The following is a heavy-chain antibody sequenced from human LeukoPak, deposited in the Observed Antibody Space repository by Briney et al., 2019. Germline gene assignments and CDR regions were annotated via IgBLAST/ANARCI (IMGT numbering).Heavy chain of an antibody. J-gene: IGHJ6*02. Sequence: KSGGSLRLSCAASGFTFSSYSMKWVRQAPGKGLEWVSSISISSTYIYYADSVKGRFTISRDNAKNSLYLQMNSLRAEDTAVYYCARDLVTGTTPLLDYYYGMDVWGQGTTVTVSS. CDR3: ARDLVTGTTPLLDYYYGMDV. V-gene: IGHV3-21*01. D-gene: IGHD1-7*01. CDR1: GFTFSSYS. CDR2: ISISSTYI.